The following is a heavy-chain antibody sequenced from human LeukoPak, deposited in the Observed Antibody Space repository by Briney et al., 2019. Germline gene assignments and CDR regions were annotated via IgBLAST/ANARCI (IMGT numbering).Heavy chain of an antibody. CDR3: AKDQIVYTYGQGIFDS. CDR1: GFTFSSYW. V-gene: IGHV3-48*04. CDR2: ISSSSETT. Sequence: GGSLRLSCAASGFTFSSYWMNWVRQAPGKGLEWLSYISSSSETTYYADSVKGRFTISRDNAKNSLYLQMNRLRVEDTAVYYCAKDQIVYTYGQGIFDSWGQGILVTVSS. J-gene: IGHJ4*02. D-gene: IGHD2-8*01.